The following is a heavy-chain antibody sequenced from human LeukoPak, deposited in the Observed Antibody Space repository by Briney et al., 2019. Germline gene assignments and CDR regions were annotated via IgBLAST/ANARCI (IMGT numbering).Heavy chain of an antibody. D-gene: IGHD3-22*01. CDR3: AKDRYSSGYYSDY. Sequence: GGSLRLSCAASGFTFSSYGMHWVRQAPGKGLEWVAVISYDGSNKYYADSVRGRFTISRDNSKNTLYLQMNSLRAEDTAVYYCAKDRYSSGYYSDYWGQGTLVTVSS. V-gene: IGHV3-30*18. CDR2: ISYDGSNK. CDR1: GFTFSSYG. J-gene: IGHJ4*02.